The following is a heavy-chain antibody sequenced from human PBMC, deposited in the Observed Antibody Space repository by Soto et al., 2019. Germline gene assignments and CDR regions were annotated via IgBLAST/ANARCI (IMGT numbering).Heavy chain of an antibody. CDR1: GYTFTSYD. J-gene: IGHJ4*02. CDR3: TTQGYDFTLALDH. D-gene: IGHD3-3*01. Sequence: ASVKVSCKASGYTFTSYDINWVRQATGQGLEWMGWMNPNSGNTGYAQKFQGRVTMTRNTSISTLFLQMSSLKTEDTAVYYCTTQGYDFTLALDHWGQGTLVTVSS. CDR2: MNPNSGNT. V-gene: IGHV1-8*01.